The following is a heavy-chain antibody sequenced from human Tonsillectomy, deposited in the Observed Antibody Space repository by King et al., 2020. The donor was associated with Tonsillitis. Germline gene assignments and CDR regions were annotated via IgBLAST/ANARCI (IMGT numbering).Heavy chain of an antibody. CDR2: ISGSGDGT. CDR1: GVTFSSYA. D-gene: IGHD7-27*01. V-gene: IGHV3-23*04. Sequence: DVQLVESGGGVVQPGGSLRLSCAASGVTFSSYAMGWVRQAPGEGLEWVSAISGSGDGTNYADALKGRFTISRDNSKNTLYLQIHSLSAADTAVYYCAKEGAKLGCDFDYWGQGTLVTVSS. J-gene: IGHJ4*02. CDR3: AKEGAKLGCDFDY.